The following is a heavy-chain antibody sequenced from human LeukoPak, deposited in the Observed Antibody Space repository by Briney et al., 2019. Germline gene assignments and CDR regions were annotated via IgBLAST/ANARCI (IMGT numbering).Heavy chain of an antibody. CDR3: ARAGTMVRGVILNWFDP. CDR1: GYTFTSYY. Sequence: ASVKVSCKASGYTFTSYYMHWVRQAPGQGLEWMGIINPSGGSTSYAQKFQGRVTMTRDTSTSTVYMELRSLRSEDTAVYYCARAGTMVRGVILNWFDPWGQGTLVTVSS. V-gene: IGHV1-46*01. J-gene: IGHJ5*02. CDR2: INPSGGST. D-gene: IGHD3-10*01.